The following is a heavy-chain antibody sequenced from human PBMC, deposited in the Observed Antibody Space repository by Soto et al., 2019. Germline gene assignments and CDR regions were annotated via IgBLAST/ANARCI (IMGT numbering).Heavy chain of an antibody. CDR3: AKAMTLVYDSSGFVVP. J-gene: IGHJ5*02. CDR2: ISGSGSST. V-gene: IGHV3-23*01. D-gene: IGHD3-22*01. CDR1: GFTFSSHA. Sequence: GGSLRLSCAASGFTFSSHAISWVRQAPGRRLEWVSAISGSGSSTYYADSVKGRFTISRDNSKTTLYLQMNSLRAEDTAVYYCAKAMTLVYDSSGFVVPWGQGTLVTVSS.